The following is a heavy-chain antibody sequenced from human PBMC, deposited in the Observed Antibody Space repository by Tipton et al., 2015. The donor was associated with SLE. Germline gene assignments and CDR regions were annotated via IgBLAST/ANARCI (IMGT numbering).Heavy chain of an antibody. D-gene: IGHD3-3*01. V-gene: IGHV4-34*01. CDR3: ARLQFIFGGMDV. CDR1: GGSFSGSY. Sequence: TLSLTCAVYGGSFSGSYWIWIRQPPGKGLEWIGEINHSGGTNYNPSLKSRVTISADTSNKQFSLMLSSVTAADTAVYFCARLQFIFGGMDVWGEGTTGTVSS. J-gene: IGHJ6*04. CDR2: INHSGGT.